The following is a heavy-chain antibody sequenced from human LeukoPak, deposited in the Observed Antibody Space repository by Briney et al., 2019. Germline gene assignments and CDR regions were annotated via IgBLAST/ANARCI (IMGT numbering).Heavy chain of an antibody. J-gene: IGHJ4*02. Sequence: GGSLRLSCEASRFPFSSYVMSWVRQAPGKGLEWIAYINHNAEMIFYPDFVKGRFTISRDNAKNSLYLQMNALRDEDTAIYYCARDHDWAFDLWGQGTLVTVSS. CDR3: ARDHDWAFDL. D-gene: IGHD3-9*01. CDR2: INHNAEMI. V-gene: IGHV3-48*02. CDR1: RFPFSSYV.